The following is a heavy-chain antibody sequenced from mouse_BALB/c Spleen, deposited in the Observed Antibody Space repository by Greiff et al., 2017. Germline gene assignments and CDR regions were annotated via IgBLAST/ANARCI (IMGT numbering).Heavy chain of an antibody. D-gene: IGHD2-12*01. CDR1: GFSLTSYG. Sequence: VKLVESGPGLVAPSQSLSITCTVSGFSLTSYGVHWVRQPPGKGLEWLGVIWAGGSTNYNSALMSRLSISKDNSKSQVFLKMNSLQTDDTAMYDWARDWGVMSYYAMDYWGQGTAVTVSA. CDR2: IWAGGST. J-gene: IGHJ4*01. CDR3: ARDWGVMSYYAMDY. V-gene: IGHV2-9*02.